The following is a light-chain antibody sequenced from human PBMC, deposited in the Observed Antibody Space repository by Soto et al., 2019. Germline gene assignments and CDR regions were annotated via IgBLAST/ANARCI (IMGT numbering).Light chain of an antibody. CDR2: GTS. V-gene: IGKV3-20*01. CDR3: QHYGSSPRRT. J-gene: IGKJ1*01. Sequence: EIVLTQSPGTLSLSPGDRATLSCRVNQNINSPYLAWYQHKPGQAPRLLVFGTSSRATGIPDRFSGSRSGTALTLTIQRLEPEDFALYYCQHYGSSPRRTFGQGTKVEMK. CDR1: QNINSPY.